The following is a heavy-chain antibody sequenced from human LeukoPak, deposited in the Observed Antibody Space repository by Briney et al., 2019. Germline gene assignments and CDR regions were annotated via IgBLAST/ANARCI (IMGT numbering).Heavy chain of an antibody. CDR3: AKDLASVYDAFNI. V-gene: IGHV3-43*02. Sequence: QPGGSLRLSCAASGFTLDDYAMNWVRQAPGKGLEWVSLISGDGGRTFYADSVKGRFTISRDNSKNSLYLEMNSMRTEDTALYYCAKDLASVYDAFNIWGQGTMVTVSS. CDR1: GFTLDDYA. CDR2: ISGDGGRT. J-gene: IGHJ3*02.